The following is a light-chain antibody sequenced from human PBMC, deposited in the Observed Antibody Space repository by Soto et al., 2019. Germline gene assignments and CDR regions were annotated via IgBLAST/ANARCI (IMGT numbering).Light chain of an antibody. CDR3: TSYSRYTVLV. Sequence: QSALTQPDSVSGSLGQSITISCTGTSSDIGGYKYVSWYQQHPGKAPKLIIFEVSNRPSGVSDRFSGSNSGNTASLNISGLQAEDEADYSCTSYSRYTVLVFGVGLKVAVL. V-gene: IGLV2-14*01. J-gene: IGLJ2*01. CDR1: SSDIGGYKY. CDR2: EVS.